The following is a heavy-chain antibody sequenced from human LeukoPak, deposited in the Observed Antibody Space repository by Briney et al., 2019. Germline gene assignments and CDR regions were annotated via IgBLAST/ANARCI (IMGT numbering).Heavy chain of an antibody. CDR3: AKDAIADYYYYYMDV. D-gene: IGHD6-13*01. V-gene: IGHV3-9*01. CDR1: GFTFDDYA. J-gene: IGHJ6*03. CDR2: ISWNSGSI. Sequence: GGSLRLSCAASGFTFDDYAMHWVRQAPGKGLEWVSGISWNSGSIGYADSVKGRFTISRDNAKNSLYLQMNSLRAEDAALYYCAKDAIADYYYYYMDVWGKGTTVTVSS.